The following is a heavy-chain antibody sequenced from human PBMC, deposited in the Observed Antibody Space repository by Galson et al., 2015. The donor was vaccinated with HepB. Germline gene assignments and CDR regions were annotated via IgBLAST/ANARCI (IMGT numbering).Heavy chain of an antibody. V-gene: IGHV3-48*02. CDR2: VSTSSVTP. CDR3: ARGATHNYAMDV. J-gene: IGHJ6*02. CDR1: GFTFRYYT. Sequence: SLRLSCAASGFTFRYYTMHWVRRAPGKGPEWVSSVSTSSVTPYYADFMKGRLTITRDNAKNLLYLQINSLRDDDTAVYYCARGATHNYAMDVWGQGTTVTVSS. D-gene: IGHD5-24*01.